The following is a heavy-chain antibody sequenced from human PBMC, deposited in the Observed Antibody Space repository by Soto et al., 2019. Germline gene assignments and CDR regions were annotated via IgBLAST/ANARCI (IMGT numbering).Heavy chain of an antibody. CDR1: GYTFTSYG. CDR2: ISAYNGNT. J-gene: IGHJ3*02. Sequence: QVQLVKSGAEVKKPGASVKVSCKASGYTFTSYGISWVRQAPGQGLEWMGWISAYNGNTNYAQKLQGRVTMTTDTSTSTAYMELRSLRSDDTAVYYCARDLVLMVYATDAFDIWGQGTMVTVSS. D-gene: IGHD2-8*01. CDR3: ARDLVLMVYATDAFDI. V-gene: IGHV1-18*01.